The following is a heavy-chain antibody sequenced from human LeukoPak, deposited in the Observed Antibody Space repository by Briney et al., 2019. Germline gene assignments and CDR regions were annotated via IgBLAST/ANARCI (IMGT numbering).Heavy chain of an antibody. CDR2: ISSNGGST. J-gene: IGHJ4*02. Sequence: GGSLRLSCAASGFTLSDYAMHWVRQAPGKGLEYVSAISSNGGSTYYGNSVKGRFTVSRDNSKNTLYLQMNSLRAEDTAVYYCAKGGPVPDYWGQGTLVTVSS. CDR3: AKGGPVPDY. D-gene: IGHD6-6*01. CDR1: GFTLSDYA. V-gene: IGHV3-64*01.